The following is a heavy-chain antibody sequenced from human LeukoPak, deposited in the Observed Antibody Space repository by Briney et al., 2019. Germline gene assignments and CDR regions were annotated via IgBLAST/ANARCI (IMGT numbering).Heavy chain of an antibody. V-gene: IGHV4-4*07. Sequence: AETLLLSCTVPGGSLSSYYWSWIRQPAGQGLEWIGRIYSSGSTNYNASLKRRHSMLLDQHNNQLSLKQRTVRAADPPGHFCARNEDYSSYFDYWGQGTLVTVSS. J-gene: IGHJ4*02. CDR1: GGSLSSYY. CDR2: IYSSGST. D-gene: IGHD4-11*01. CDR3: ARNEDYSSYFDY.